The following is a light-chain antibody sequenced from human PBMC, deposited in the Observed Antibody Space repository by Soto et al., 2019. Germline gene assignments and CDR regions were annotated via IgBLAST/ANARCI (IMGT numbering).Light chain of an antibody. J-gene: IGLJ1*01. V-gene: IGLV1-40*01. CDR1: SSNIGAGYD. CDR2: GNS. Sequence: QSVLTQPPSVSGAPGQRVTISCTGSSSNIGAGYDVHWYQQLPGTAPKLLIYGNSNRPSGVPDRFSGSKSGTSATLGITGLQTGDEADYYCGSWDHSGSGFVFGTGTKVTVL. CDR3: GSWDHSGSGFV.